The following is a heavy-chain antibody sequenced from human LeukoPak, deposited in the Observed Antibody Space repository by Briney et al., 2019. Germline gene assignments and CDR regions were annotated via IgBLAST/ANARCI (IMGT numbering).Heavy chain of an antibody. CDR3: ARDQWGYTDY. J-gene: IGHJ4*02. Sequence: SQTLSLTCAISGDTVSSSTAAWNWIRQSQSRGLEWLGRTFYRSKWYNDYAVSVKSRITINPDTSKNQFSLQLDSVTPEDTAVYYCARDQWGYTDYWGQGTLVTVSS. V-gene: IGHV6-1*01. D-gene: IGHD1-26*01. CDR2: TFYRSKWYN. CDR1: GDTVSSSTAA.